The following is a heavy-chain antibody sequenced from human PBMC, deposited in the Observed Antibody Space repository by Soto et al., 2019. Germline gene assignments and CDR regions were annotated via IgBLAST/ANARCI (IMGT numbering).Heavy chain of an antibody. CDR3: TRRARIGKQLWLPFDS. D-gene: IGHD3-22*01. CDR1: GYTFRDYD. CDR2: MNPNSGNT. J-gene: IGHJ4*02. V-gene: IGHV1-8*01. Sequence: QVQLVQSGAEVKKPGASVMVSCKASGYTFRDYDINWVRQASGQGLEWMGWMNPNSGNTAYAQKFQGRVTMTGDTTTNTAYMALTSLTSADTAVYYCTRRARIGKQLWLPFDSWAQGTLVTVSS.